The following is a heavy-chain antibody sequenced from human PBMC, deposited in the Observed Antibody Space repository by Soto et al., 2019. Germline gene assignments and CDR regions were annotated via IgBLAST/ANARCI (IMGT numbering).Heavy chain of an antibody. Sequence: SETLSLTCTVSGGSISSGDYYWSWIRQPPGKGLEWIGYIYYSGSTYYNPSLKSRVTISVDTSKNQFSLKLSSVTAADTAVYYCARVGFSYDYGDYDWFDPWGQRTLVTVSA. D-gene: IGHD4-17*01. J-gene: IGHJ5*02. CDR2: IYYSGST. V-gene: IGHV4-30-4*01. CDR1: GGSISSGDYY. CDR3: ARVGFSYDYGDYDWFDP.